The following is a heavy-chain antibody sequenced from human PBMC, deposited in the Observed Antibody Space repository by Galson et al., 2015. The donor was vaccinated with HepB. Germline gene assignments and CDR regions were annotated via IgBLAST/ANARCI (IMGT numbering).Heavy chain of an antibody. CDR2: ISSGSSTI. CDR1: GLTFSSYS. D-gene: IGHD2-15*01. CDR3: ARSLGYCSGGSCYRYFDY. V-gene: IGHV3-48*02. Sequence: SLRLSCAASGLTFSSYSMNWVRQAPGKGLEWVSYISSGSSTIYYADSVKGRFTISRDNAKNSLYLQMNSLRDEDTAVYYCARSLGYCSGGSCYRYFDYWGQGTLVTVSS. J-gene: IGHJ4*02.